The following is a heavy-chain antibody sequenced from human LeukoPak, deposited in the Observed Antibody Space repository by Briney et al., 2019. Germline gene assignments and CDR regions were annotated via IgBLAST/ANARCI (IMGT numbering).Heavy chain of an antibody. D-gene: IGHD1-26*01. J-gene: IGHJ5*02. CDR1: GFTFSSYA. V-gene: IGHV3-30*04. CDR3: AREWELHNWFDP. CDR2: ISYDGSNK. Sequence: PGGSLRLSCAASGFTFSSYAMHWVRQAPGKGLERVTIISYDGSNKYYADSVKGRFTISRDNSKNTLYLQMNSLRTEDTAVYYCAREWELHNWFDPWGQGTLVTVSS.